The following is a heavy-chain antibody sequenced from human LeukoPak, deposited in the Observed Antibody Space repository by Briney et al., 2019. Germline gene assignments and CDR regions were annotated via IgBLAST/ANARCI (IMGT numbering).Heavy chain of an antibody. V-gene: IGHV4-61*02. D-gene: IGHD2-2*02. CDR3: ARQDSAIVYNWFDP. J-gene: IGHJ5*02. CDR2: IYTSGST. CDR1: GGSISSGSYY. Sequence: SQTLSLTCTVSGGSISSGSYYWSWIRQPAGKGLEWIGRIYTSGSTNYNPSLKSRVTISVDTSKNQFSLKLSSVTAVDTAVYYCARQDSAIVYNWFDPWGQGTLVTVSS.